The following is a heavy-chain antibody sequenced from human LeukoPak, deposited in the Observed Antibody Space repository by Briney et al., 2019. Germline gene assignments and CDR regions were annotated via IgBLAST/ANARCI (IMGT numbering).Heavy chain of an antibody. CDR1: GFTFSSYS. Sequence: GGSLRLSCAASGFTFSSYSMNWVRQAPGKGLEWVSYISDNSYTIYNADSVKGRFIISRDNAKSSLYLQMNSLRAEDTAVYYCAKEVLLWFGENYWGQGTLVTVSS. D-gene: IGHD3-10*01. J-gene: IGHJ4*02. CDR3: AKEVLLWFGENY. CDR2: ISDNSYTI. V-gene: IGHV3-48*01.